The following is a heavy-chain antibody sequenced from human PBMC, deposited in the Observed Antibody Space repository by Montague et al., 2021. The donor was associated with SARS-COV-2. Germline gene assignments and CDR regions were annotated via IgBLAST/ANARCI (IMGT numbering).Heavy chain of an antibody. CDR3: ARPSSGSYYHAFDI. Sequence: SLRLSCSASGFTFSSYAMHWVRQAPGKGLEWVAVISYDGSNKYYXDSVKGQFTVSRDNSKNTLYLQMNSLRAEDTAVYYCARPSSGSYYHAFDIWGQGTMVTVSS. V-gene: IGHV3-30-3*01. CDR1: GFTFSSYA. J-gene: IGHJ3*02. CDR2: ISYDGSNK. D-gene: IGHD1-26*01.